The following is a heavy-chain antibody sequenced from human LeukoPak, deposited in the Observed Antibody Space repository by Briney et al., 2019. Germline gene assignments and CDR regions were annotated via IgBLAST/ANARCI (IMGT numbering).Heavy chain of an antibody. Sequence: GGSLRLSCAASGLTFSDYYMSWIRQAPGKGLEWVSYISSSGSTIYYADSVKGRFTISRDNAKNSLYLQMNSLRAEDTAVYYCARAAMTTTWDYWGQGTLVTVSS. J-gene: IGHJ4*02. CDR2: ISSSGSTI. CDR3: ARAAMTTTWDY. D-gene: IGHD1-26*01. V-gene: IGHV3-11*04. CDR1: GLTFSDYY.